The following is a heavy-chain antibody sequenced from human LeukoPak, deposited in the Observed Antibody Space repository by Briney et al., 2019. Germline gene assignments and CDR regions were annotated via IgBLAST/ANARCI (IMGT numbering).Heavy chain of an antibody. V-gene: IGHV1-2*02. CDR3: ARDSLAAAGTWGFDY. Sequence: ASVKVSCKASGYTFTGYYMHWVRQAPGQGLEWMGWINPNSGGTNYAQKLQGRVTMTTDTSTSTAYMELRSLRSDDTAVYYCARDSLAAAGTWGFDYWGQGTLVTVSS. CDR2: INPNSGGT. D-gene: IGHD6-13*01. J-gene: IGHJ4*02. CDR1: GYTFTGYY.